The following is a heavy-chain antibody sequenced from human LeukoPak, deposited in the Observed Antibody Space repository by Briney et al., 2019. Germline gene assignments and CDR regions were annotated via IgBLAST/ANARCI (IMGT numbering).Heavy chain of an antibody. CDR3: ARDGGYCSSTSCLYYFDY. Sequence: PGGSLRLSCAASGFTFSSYWMSWVRQAPGKGLERVANIKQDGSEKYYVDSVKGRFTISRDNAKNSLYLQMNSLRAEDTAVYYCARDGGYCSSTSCLYYFDYWGQGTLVTVSS. CDR1: GFTFSSYW. V-gene: IGHV3-7*01. J-gene: IGHJ4*02. D-gene: IGHD2-2*03. CDR2: IKQDGSEK.